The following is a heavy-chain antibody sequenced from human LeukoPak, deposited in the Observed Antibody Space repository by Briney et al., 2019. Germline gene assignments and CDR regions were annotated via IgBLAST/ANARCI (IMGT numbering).Heavy chain of an antibody. CDR3: ARDLGYYGSGSYFDY. Sequence: SETLSLTCTVSGGSISSYYWSWIRQPPGKGLEWIGYIYYSGSTNYNPSLKSRVTVSVDTSKNQFSLKLSFVTAADTAVYYCARDLGYYGSGSYFDYWGQGTLVTVSS. D-gene: IGHD3-10*01. CDR1: GGSISSYY. J-gene: IGHJ4*02. CDR2: IYYSGST. V-gene: IGHV4-59*01.